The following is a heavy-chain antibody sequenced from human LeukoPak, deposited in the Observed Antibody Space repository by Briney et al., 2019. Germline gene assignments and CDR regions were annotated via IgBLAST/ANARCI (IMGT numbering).Heavy chain of an antibody. D-gene: IGHD2-2*01. CDR1: GMSITSRHY. V-gene: IGHV4-38-2*02. CDR3: ARPSIPSAAASALDI. J-gene: IGHJ3*02. CDR2: TSHSDSP. Sequence: SETLSLTCSVSGMSITSRHYWGWIRQSPGKGLEWIGSTSHSDSPYYNPSLESRVTISLDTSRNHFSLKLTSVTAADTAVYYCARPSIPSAAASALDIWGQGTMVTVSS.